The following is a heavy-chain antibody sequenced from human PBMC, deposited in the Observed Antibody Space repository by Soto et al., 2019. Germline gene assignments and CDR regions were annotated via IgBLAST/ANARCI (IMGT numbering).Heavy chain of an antibody. V-gene: IGHV3-30-3*01. D-gene: IGHD1-20*01. J-gene: IGHJ4*02. CDR3: ASTGYNSY. Sequence: GGSLRLSCAASGFTFSSYAMHWVRQAPGKGLEWVAVISYDGSNKYYADSVKGRFTISRDNSKNTLYLQMNSLGAEDTAVYYCASTGYNSYWGQGTLVTVSS. CDR2: ISYDGSNK. CDR1: GFTFSSYA.